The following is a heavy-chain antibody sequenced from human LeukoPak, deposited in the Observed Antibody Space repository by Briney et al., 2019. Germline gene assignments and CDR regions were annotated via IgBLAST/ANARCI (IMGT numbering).Heavy chain of an antibody. CDR2: ISSSSSTI. D-gene: IGHD2-2*02. Sequence: PGGSLRLSCAASGFTFSSYSMNWVRQAPGKGLEWVSYISSSSSTIYYADSVKGRFTISRDNAKNSLYLQMNSLRAEDTAVYYCAKDMKVVVPAAIGYWGQGTLVTVSS. V-gene: IGHV3-48*01. J-gene: IGHJ4*02. CDR1: GFTFSSYS. CDR3: AKDMKVVVPAAIGY.